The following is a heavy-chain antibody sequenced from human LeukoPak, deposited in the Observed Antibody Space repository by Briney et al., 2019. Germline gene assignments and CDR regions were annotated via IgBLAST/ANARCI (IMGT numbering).Heavy chain of an antibody. Sequence: SVKVPCKASGGTFSSYTISWVRQAPGQGLEWMGRIIPILGIANYAQKFQGRVTITADKSTSTAYMELSSLRSEDTAVYYCARTYSSGSANYYYYYGMDVWGQGTTVTVSS. J-gene: IGHJ6*02. D-gene: IGHD6-19*01. CDR1: GGTFSSYT. CDR2: IIPILGIA. V-gene: IGHV1-69*02. CDR3: ARTYSSGSANYYYYYGMDV.